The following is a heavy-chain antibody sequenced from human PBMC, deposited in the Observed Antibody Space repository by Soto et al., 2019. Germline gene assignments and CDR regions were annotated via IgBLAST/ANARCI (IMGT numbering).Heavy chain of an antibody. CDR1: GFTFSNFG. CDR3: ARDRVDY. CDR2: IWYDGSIT. Sequence: QVQLVESGGGVVQPGRSLRLSCTASGFTFSNFGMHWVRQAPGKGLEWVAVIWYDGSITYYADSVKGRFTISRDNSKNTLYLQMNSLRAEDTAVYYCARDRVDYWGQGILVNVSS. V-gene: IGHV3-33*01. J-gene: IGHJ4*02.